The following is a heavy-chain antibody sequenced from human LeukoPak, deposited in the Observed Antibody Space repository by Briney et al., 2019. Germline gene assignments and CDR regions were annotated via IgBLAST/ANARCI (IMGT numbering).Heavy chain of an antibody. V-gene: IGHV4-30-4*01. CDR3: ARGTEPYDFWSGYSARGFDP. D-gene: IGHD3-3*01. CDR1: GGSISSGDYY. CDR2: IYYSGST. J-gene: IGHJ5*02. Sequence: SQTLSLTCTVSGGSISSGDYYWSWIRQPPGKGLEWIGYIYYSGSTYYNPSLKSRVTISVDTSKNQFSLKLSSVTAADTAVYYCARGTEPYDFWSGYSARGFDPWGQGTLVTVSS.